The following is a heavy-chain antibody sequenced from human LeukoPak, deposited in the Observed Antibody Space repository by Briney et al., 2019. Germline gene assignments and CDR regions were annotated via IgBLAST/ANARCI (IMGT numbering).Heavy chain of an antibody. V-gene: IGHV3-21*01. CDR2: ISSSSSYI. D-gene: IGHD2-15*01. J-gene: IGHJ4*02. CDR1: GFTFSSYS. Sequence: GGSLRLYCAASGFTFSSYSMNWVRQAPGKGLEWVSSISSSSSYIYYADSVKGRFTISRDNAKNSLYLQMNSLRAEDTAVYYCAREGDIYCSGGSCHPPDYWGQGTLVTVSS. CDR3: AREGDIYCSGGSCHPPDY.